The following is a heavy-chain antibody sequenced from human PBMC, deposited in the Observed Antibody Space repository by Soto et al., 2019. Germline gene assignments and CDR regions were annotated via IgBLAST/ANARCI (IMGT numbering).Heavy chain of an antibody. CDR1: GFTFSNAW. D-gene: IGHD2-2*01. V-gene: IGHV3-15*07. J-gene: IGHJ3*02. Sequence: GGSLRLSCAASGFTFSNAWMNWVRQAPGKGLEWVGRIKSKTDGGTTDYAAPVKGRFTISTDDSKNTLYLQMNSLKTEDTAVYYCTTPTTSYCSSTSCYAEDAFDIWGQGTMVTVSS. CDR3: TTPTTSYCSSTSCYAEDAFDI. CDR2: IKSKTDGGTT.